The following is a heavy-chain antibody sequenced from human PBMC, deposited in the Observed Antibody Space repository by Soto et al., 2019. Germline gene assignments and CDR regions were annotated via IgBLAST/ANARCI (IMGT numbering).Heavy chain of an antibody. CDR3: GLESETSSSWALDY. CDR1: GFNVSSDY. V-gene: IGHV3-53*01. D-gene: IGHD6-13*01. CDR2: LSTTGFT. Sequence: EVQLVESGGGLIQPGGSLRLSCVASGFNVSSDYMNWVRQAPGKGLEWVSVLSTTGFTSYADSVKGRFTISSDSSKNTLYLQINSLRVEDTSVYYCGLESETSSSWALDYWGQGVLVTVSS. J-gene: IGHJ4*02.